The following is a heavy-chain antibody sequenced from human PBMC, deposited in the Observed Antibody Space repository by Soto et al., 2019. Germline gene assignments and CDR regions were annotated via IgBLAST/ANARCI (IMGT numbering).Heavy chain of an antibody. CDR2: ISYDGSNK. Sequence: QVQLVESGGGVVQPGRSLRLSCAASGFTFSSYGMHWVRQAPGKGLEWVAVISYDGSNKYYADSVKGRLTISRDNSKNTLYMQMNSLRAEDTAVYYWAKDAKQGSFAPRIDYWGQGTLVTVSS. CDR3: AKDAKQGSFAPRIDY. CDR1: GFTFSSYG. J-gene: IGHJ4*02. V-gene: IGHV3-30*18. D-gene: IGHD2-21*01.